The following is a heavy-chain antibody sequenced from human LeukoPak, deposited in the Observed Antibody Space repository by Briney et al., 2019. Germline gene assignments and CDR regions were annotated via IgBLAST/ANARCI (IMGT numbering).Heavy chain of an antibody. CDR2: INPDSGDT. CDR1: GYTFTGYF. J-gene: IGHJ4*02. Sequence: EASVKVSCKASGYTFTGYFMHWVRQAPGQGLEWMGWINPDSGDTHYAQRFQDRVTMTRDTSISTAYMELSRLRSDDTAVLYCARGGTYSHFDYWGQGTLVTVSS. D-gene: IGHD1-26*01. V-gene: IGHV1-2*02. CDR3: ARGGTYSHFDY.